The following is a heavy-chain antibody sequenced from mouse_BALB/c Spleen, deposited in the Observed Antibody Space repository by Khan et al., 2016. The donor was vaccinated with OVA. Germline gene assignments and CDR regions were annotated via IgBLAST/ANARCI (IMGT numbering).Heavy chain of an antibody. Sequence: QVLLQQSGAELAKPGASVKMSCKASGYTFINYWILWVKQRPGQGLEWIGYINPSTGYTDYNHNFKDNATLTADKSSSTAYMQLSNPTSQDSAVYYCARRGLRWDFDYWGQGTTLTVSS. D-gene: IGHD1-1*01. CDR1: GYTFINYW. CDR3: ARRGLRWDFDY. J-gene: IGHJ2*01. CDR2: INPSTGYT. V-gene: IGHV1-7*01.